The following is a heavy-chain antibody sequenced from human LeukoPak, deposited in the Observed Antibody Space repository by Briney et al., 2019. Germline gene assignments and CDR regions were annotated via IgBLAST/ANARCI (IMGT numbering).Heavy chain of an antibody. V-gene: IGHV3-9*03. CDR3: AKGLAGSHYYYMDV. CDR2: ISWNSGSI. Sequence: PGGSLRLSCAASGFTFDDYAMHWVRQAPGKGLEWVSGISWNSGSIGYADSVKGRFTISRDNAKNSLYLQMNSLRAEDMALYYCAKGLAGSHYYYMDVWGKGTTVTVSS. CDR1: GFTFDDYA. D-gene: IGHD2-15*01. J-gene: IGHJ6*03.